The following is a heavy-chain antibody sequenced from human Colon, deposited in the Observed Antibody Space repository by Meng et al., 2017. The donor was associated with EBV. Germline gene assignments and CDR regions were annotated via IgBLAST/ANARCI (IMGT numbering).Heavy chain of an antibody. J-gene: IGHJ5*02. V-gene: IGHV4-4*02. Sequence: QVLLQGAGAGLVSPSGTLSLTCAVSGTSISTFNWWSWIRQSPGEGLEWIGAIYHNGQTNYNPSLKSRVSMSVDESKNEFSLNLKSVTAADTAVYYCARDGGVTHIPWGQGVLVTVSS. CDR2: IYHNGQT. CDR1: GTSISTFNW. CDR3: ARDGGVTHIP. D-gene: IGHD2-8*02.